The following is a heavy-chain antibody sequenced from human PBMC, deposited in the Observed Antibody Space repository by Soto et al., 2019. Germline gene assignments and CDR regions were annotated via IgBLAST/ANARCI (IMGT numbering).Heavy chain of an antibody. CDR2: INSDGSRI. CDR1: GFTFSSHW. D-gene: IGHD3-10*01. V-gene: IGHV3-74*01. J-gene: IGHJ6*03. CDR3: ARGASGRYYMDV. Sequence: EEQLVESGGVLVQPGGSLRLSCAASGFTFSSHWMHWVRQAPGKGLVWVSRINSDGSRINYADSVKGRLTISRDNAKNTVYLQMNSLRAEDTAVYICARGASGRYYMDVWGKGTTVTVSS.